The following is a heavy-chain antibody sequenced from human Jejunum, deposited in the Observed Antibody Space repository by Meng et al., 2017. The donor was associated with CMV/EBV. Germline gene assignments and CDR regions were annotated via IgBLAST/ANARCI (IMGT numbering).Heavy chain of an antibody. D-gene: IGHD2-15*01. CDR3: AKLVAGYCSGGFCYFDY. Sequence: FSNYAVSWVRQAPGKGLEWVSVIYSGGTGTEYADSVKGRFTISRDNSKNTLYLQMNSLRVEDTALYYCAKLVAGYCSGGFCYFDYWGQGTRVTVSS. CDR2: IYSGGTGT. J-gene: IGHJ4*02. CDR1: FSNYA. V-gene: IGHV3-23*03.